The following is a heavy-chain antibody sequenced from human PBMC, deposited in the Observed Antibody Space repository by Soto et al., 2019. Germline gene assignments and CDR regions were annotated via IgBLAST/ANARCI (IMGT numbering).Heavy chain of an antibody. D-gene: IGHD2-2*01. CDR3: ARGKIVVVPAAMSTRSGWFDP. J-gene: IGHJ5*02. V-gene: IGHV4-34*01. Sequence: SETLSLTCAVYGGSFSGYYWSWIRQPPGKGLEWIGEINHSGSTNYNPSLKSRVTISVDTSKNQFSLKLSSVTAADTAVYYCARGKIVVVPAAMSTRSGWFDPWGQGTLVTVSS. CDR1: GGSFSGYY. CDR2: INHSGST.